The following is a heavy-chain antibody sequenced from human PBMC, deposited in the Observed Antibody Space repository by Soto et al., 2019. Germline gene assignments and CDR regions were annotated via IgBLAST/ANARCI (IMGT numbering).Heavy chain of an antibody. Sequence: QVQLVQSGAEVKKPGSSVKVSCKASGGSFSTYSITWVRQAPGQGLEWMGRIIPMLGIANYAQRFRGRLTVTADKPTHTAYMDLSSLRFEDTAVYYCARDGGGTGAWGQGTLVTVSS. V-gene: IGHV1-69*04. J-gene: IGHJ5*02. CDR2: IIPMLGIA. D-gene: IGHD3-16*01. CDR3: ARDGGGTGA. CDR1: GGSFSTYS.